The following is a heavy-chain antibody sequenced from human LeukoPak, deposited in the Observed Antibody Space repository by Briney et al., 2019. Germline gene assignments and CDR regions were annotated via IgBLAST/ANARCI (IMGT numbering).Heavy chain of an antibody. CDR2: VSYSGST. D-gene: IGHD5-18*01. J-gene: IGHJ4*02. CDR1: GGSISSYY. V-gene: IGHV4-59*01. CDR3: ARENDRYGRIDY. Sequence: SETLSLTCTVSGGSISSYYWSWVRQPPGKGLEWIGYVSYSGSTDYNPSLKSRVVISIDTSKTQFSLRLRSVTAADTGVYYCARENDRYGRIDYWGQGTQVTVSS.